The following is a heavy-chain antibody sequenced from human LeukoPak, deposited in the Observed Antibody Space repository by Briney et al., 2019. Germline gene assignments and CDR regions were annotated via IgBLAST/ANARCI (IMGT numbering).Heavy chain of an antibody. CDR1: GFTFSDYT. D-gene: IGHD4-17*01. J-gene: IGHJ4*02. Sequence: GGSLRLSCAASGFTFSDYTMNWVRQAPGQGLEWPSYIISTSTYINYADSVKGRFTISRDNAQNLLYLQMNDLRAEDTAVYYCATDARYGDYFDYWGQGVLVTVSS. CDR2: IISTSTYI. CDR3: ATDARYGDYFDY. V-gene: IGHV3-21*05.